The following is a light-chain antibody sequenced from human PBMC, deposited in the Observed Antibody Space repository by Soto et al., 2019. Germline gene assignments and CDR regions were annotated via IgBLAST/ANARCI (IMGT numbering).Light chain of an antibody. J-gene: IGLJ2*01. Sequence: QSALTQPASVSGSPGQSITISCTGTSSDVGGFDYVSWYQHHPGKAPKLMIYDVSNRPSGVSNRFSGSKSGNTASLTISGLQTEDEDDYYCSSYTSSNTLVFGGGTKLTVL. V-gene: IGLV2-14*03. CDR1: SSDVGGFDY. CDR2: DVS. CDR3: SSYTSSNTLV.